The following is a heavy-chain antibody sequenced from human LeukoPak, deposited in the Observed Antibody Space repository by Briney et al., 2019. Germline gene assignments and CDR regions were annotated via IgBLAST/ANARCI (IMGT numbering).Heavy chain of an antibody. V-gene: IGHV1-2*02. Sequence: ASVKVSCKASGYTFTGYYMHWVRQAPGQGLEWMGWINPNSGGINYAQKFQGRVTMTRDTSISTAYMELSRLRSDDTAVYYCAREFSVVGARLYYWGQGTLVTVSS. J-gene: IGHJ4*02. CDR2: INPNSGGI. D-gene: IGHD1-26*01. CDR1: GYTFTGYY. CDR3: AREFSVVGARLYY.